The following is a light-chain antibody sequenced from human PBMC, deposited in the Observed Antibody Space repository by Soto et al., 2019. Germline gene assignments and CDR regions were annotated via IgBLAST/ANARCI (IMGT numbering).Light chain of an antibody. Sequence: EIVMTQSPGTLSVSPGERATLSCRASQSVSSNLAWYQQKPGQAPRLLIYGASTRATGIPARFSGSRSGTEFTLTISSLQSGDFADYYCQQYNNSPRTFGQGTKVEIK. CDR3: QQYNNSPRT. V-gene: IGKV3-15*01. CDR1: QSVSSN. J-gene: IGKJ1*01. CDR2: GAS.